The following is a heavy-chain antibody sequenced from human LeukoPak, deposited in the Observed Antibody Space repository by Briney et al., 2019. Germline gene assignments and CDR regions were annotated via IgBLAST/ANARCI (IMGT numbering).Heavy chain of an antibody. Sequence: PGGSLRLSCEASGFSFGSVYMTWIRQAPGKGLEWVANIKEDGSDKYYVDSVKGRFTVSRDNAKNSLYLQMNSLRVDDTAVYYCVRTGRIPPDHWGQGTLVTVSS. CDR1: GFSFGSVY. V-gene: IGHV3-7*01. CDR2: IKEDGSDK. J-gene: IGHJ4*02. CDR3: VRTGRIPPDH.